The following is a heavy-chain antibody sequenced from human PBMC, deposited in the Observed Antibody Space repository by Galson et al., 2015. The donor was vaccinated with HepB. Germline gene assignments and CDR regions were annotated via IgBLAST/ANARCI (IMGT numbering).Heavy chain of an antibody. J-gene: IGHJ4*02. CDR1: GGSITNHY. CDR2: IYSAGHS. CDR3: ARDFDY. Sequence: ETLSLTCSVSGGSITNHYWSWIRQPAGKGLEWIGRIYSAGHSNYNPSFKSRLTLSVDTSTNQVSLKMSSVTAADTAVYFCARDFDYWGQGILVTVTS. V-gene: IGHV4-4*07.